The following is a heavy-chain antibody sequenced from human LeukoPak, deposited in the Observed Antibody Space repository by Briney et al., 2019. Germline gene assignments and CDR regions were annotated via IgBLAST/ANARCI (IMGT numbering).Heavy chain of an antibody. V-gene: IGHV3-30*04. J-gene: IGHJ6*03. CDR3: ARVDSSDWNAYFYYLDV. D-gene: IGHD6-19*01. Sequence: PGRSLRLSCAASGFTFSNYAFHWVRQAPGKGLEWVALTSYDGSKKYYADSVKGRFTLSRDNPKNTLSLQMNSLRAEDTAVYYCARVDSSDWNAYFYYLDVWGKGTTVTVSS. CDR1: GFTFSNYA. CDR2: TSYDGSKK.